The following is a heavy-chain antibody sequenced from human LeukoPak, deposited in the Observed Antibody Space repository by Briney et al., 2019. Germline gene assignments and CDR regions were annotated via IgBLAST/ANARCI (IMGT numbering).Heavy chain of an antibody. J-gene: IGHJ3*02. CDR1: GYTFTNYA. V-gene: IGHV7-4-1*02. CDR3: ARERRSSSPGEQQLVRAFDI. D-gene: IGHD6-13*01. CDR2: INTNTGNP. Sequence: ASVKVSCKASGYTFTNYAMNWVRQAPGQGLEWMGWINTNTGNPTYAQGFTGRFVCSLDTSVSTAYLQISSLKAEDTAMYYCARERRSSSPGEQQLVRAFDIWGQGTMVTVSS.